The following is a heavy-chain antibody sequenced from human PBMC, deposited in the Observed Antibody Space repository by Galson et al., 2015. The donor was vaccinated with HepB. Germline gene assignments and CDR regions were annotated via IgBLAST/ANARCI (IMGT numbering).Heavy chain of an antibody. CDR2: ISGNGVTT. D-gene: IGHD3-10*01. V-gene: IGHV3-23*01. Sequence: SLRLSCAASGFSFSSYAMNWVRQAPGKGLEWVSVISGNGVTTDYADSVKGRFTLSRDNSKNTVYLQMNSLRAEDTAVYYCAKDLRIFFGSGNYYIAQYFDFWGQGTLVTVSS. CDR3: AKDLRIFFGSGNYYIAQYFDF. J-gene: IGHJ4*02. CDR1: GFSFSSYA.